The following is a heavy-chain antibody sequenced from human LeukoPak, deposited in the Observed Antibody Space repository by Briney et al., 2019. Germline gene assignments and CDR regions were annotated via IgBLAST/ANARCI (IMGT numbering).Heavy chain of an antibody. CDR3: ASPVTEGRPEVFYY. J-gene: IGHJ4*02. V-gene: IGHV3-30*03. CDR1: IFTFSRYG. Sequence: QPGGSLRLSCAASIFTFSRYGMLWVRQAPGKGLEWVAVISYDGINKYYADSVKGRFTISRDNSKNTLYLQMNSLRAEDTAVYYCASPVTEGRPEVFYYCGQGTLVTVSS. CDR2: ISYDGINK. D-gene: IGHD4-23*01.